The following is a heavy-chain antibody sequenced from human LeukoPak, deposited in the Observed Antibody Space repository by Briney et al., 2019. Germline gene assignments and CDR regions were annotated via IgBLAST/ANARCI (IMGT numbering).Heavy chain of an antibody. Sequence: PGGSLRLSCAASGFTFSSYAMHWVRQAPGKGLVWVSRINTDGSSTSYADSVKGRFTISRDNAKNTLYLQMNSLRAEDTAVYYCAKETYYDFWSGYYKLGWFDPWGQGTLVTVSS. J-gene: IGHJ5*02. D-gene: IGHD3-3*01. CDR2: INTDGSST. CDR3: AKETYYDFWSGYYKLGWFDP. V-gene: IGHV3-74*01. CDR1: GFTFSSYA.